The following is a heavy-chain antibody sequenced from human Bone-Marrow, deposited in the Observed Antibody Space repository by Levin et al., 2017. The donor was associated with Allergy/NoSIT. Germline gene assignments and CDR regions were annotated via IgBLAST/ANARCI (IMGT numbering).Heavy chain of an antibody. CDR3: ATVGLWLNHFDY. CDR2: ITWNSGSK. Sequence: HPGGSLRLSCAASGFNFDDFAMHWVRQAPGKGLEWVSGITWNSGSKGYADSVKGRFTISRDNAKKSLYLQMNSLRPEDTALYYCATVGLWLNHFDYWGQGTLVTVSS. D-gene: IGHD2-21*01. CDR1: GFNFDDFA. J-gene: IGHJ4*02. V-gene: IGHV3-9*01.